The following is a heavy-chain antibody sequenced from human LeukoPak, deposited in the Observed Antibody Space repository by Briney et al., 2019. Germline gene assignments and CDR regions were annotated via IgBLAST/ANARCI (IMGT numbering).Heavy chain of an antibody. CDR3: ARSSTSLNKFGMDV. V-gene: IGHV3-7*01. CDR1: GFTFSSYW. Sequence: PGGSLRLSCEASGFTFSSYWMTWVRRAPGKGLEWVANIKPDGSEKYNVDSVKGRFTISRDNAKNSLYLQMNSLSAEDTAVYYCARSSTSLNKFGMDVWGQGTTVTVSS. D-gene: IGHD2-2*01. J-gene: IGHJ6*02. CDR2: IKPDGSEK.